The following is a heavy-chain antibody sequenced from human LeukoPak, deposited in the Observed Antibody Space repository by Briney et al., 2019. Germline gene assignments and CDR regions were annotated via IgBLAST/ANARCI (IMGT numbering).Heavy chain of an antibody. V-gene: IGHV1-69*13. J-gene: IGHJ3*02. CDR2: IIPIFGTA. D-gene: IGHD3-10*01. CDR3: ASSVRGVINDAFDI. Sequence: SVKVSCKASGGTFSSYAISWVRQAPGQGLEWMGGIIPIFGTANYAQKFQGRVTITADESTSTAYMELSSLRSEGTAVYYCASSVRGVINDAFDIWGQGTMVTVSS. CDR1: GGTFSSYA.